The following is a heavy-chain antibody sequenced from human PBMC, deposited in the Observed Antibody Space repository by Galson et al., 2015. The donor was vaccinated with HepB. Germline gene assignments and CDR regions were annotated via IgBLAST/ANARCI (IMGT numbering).Heavy chain of an antibody. V-gene: IGHV1-58*02. CDR2: IVVGSGNT. CDR3: AAGAPHYDSSGYDFTGGSYAFDI. D-gene: IGHD3-22*01. CDR1: GFTFTSSA. Sequence: SVKVSCKASGFTFTSSAMQWVRQARGQRLEWIGWIVVGSGNTNYAQKFQERVTITRDMSTSTAYVELSSLRSEDTAVYYCAAGAPHYDSSGYDFTGGSYAFDIWGQGTMVTVSS. J-gene: IGHJ3*02.